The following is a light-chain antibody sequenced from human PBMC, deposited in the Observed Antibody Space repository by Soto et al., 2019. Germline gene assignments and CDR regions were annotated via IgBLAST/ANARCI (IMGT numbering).Light chain of an antibody. Sequence: EIVLTQSPATLSLSPGERATLSCRASQSVSSDFLAWYQQKPGQAPRLLIYAASSRASGIPDRFSGSGSETEFTLTISRLEPEDFAVYYCLKYGRSPGWTFGQGTRV. CDR2: AAS. CDR1: QSVSSDF. CDR3: LKYGRSPGWT. J-gene: IGKJ1*01. V-gene: IGKV3-20*01.